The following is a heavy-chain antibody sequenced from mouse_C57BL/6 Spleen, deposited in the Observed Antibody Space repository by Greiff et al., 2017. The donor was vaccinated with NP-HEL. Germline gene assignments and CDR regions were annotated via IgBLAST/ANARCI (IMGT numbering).Heavy chain of an antibody. D-gene: IGHD1-1*01. V-gene: IGHV14-4*01. J-gene: IGHJ3*01. CDR1: GFNIKDDY. Sequence: EVQLQESGAELVRPGASVKLSCTASGFNIKDDYMHWVKQRPEQGLEWIGWIDPENGDTEYASKFQGNATITADTSSNTAYLQLSSLTSEDTAVYYCTTLLRPFAYWGQGTLVTVSA. CDR2: IDPENGDT. CDR3: TTLLRPFAY.